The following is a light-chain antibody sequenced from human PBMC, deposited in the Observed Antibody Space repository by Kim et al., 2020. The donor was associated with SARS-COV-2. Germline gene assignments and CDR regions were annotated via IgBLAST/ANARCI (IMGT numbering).Light chain of an antibody. CDR1: QSVRNN. V-gene: IGKV3-15*01. CDR3: QQYNNWPPFT. J-gene: IGKJ2*01. CDR2: GAS. Sequence: EIVMTQSPATLSVSPGERANLSCRASQSVRNNLAWYQQTPGQAPRLLIYGASTRATGIPARFSGSGSGTEFTLIISSLQSEDFAVYYCQQYNNWPPFTFGQGTKLEI.